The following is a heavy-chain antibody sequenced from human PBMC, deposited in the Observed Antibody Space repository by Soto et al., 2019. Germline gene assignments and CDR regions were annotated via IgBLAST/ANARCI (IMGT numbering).Heavy chain of an antibody. CDR2: IYYSGST. J-gene: IGHJ6*03. V-gene: IGHV4-59*08. D-gene: IGHD3-10*01. CDR1: GVSISNYY. CDR3: ARHPVRGILGDYYMDV. Sequence: QVQLQESGPGLVKLSETLSLTCTVSGVSISNYYWSWIRQPPGKGLEWIGYIYYSGSTNYNPSLKSRITISADTSKNQVSLKLTSVTAADTAVYSCARHPVRGILGDYYMDVWGKGTTVTVSS.